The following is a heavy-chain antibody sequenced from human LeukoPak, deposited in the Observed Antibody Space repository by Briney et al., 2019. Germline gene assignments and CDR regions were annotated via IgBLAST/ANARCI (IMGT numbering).Heavy chain of an antibody. D-gene: IGHD5-18*01. CDR2: IIPILGIA. J-gene: IGHJ4*02. CDR1: GGTFSSYA. CDR3: ARDPDTAMATGNFDY. Sequence: SVKFSCKASGGTFSSYAISWVRQAPGQGLEWMGRIIPILGIANYAQKFQGRVTITADKSTSTAYMELSSLRSEDTAVYYCARDPDTAMATGNFDYWGQGTLVTVSS. V-gene: IGHV1-69*04.